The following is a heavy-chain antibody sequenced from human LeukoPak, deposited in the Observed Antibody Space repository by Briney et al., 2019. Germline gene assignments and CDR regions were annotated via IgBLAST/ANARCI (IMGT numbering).Heavy chain of an antibody. CDR3: ANEPQIVVVPPATSSGS. D-gene: IGHD2-2*01. V-gene: IGHV4-38-2*02. CDR1: GYSISSGYY. CDR2: IHHSGST. Sequence: SETLSLTCTVSGYSISSGYYCGWIRQPPGKGLEWIGSIHHSGSTHYNPSLKSRVTVSIDTSKNQFSLNLNSVPAADTAVYYCANEPQIVVVPPATSSGSWGQGTRVTVSS. J-gene: IGHJ4*02.